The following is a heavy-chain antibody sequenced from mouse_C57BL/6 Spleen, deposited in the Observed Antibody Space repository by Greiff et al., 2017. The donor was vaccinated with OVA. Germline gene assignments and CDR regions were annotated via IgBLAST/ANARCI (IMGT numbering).Heavy chain of an antibody. CDR3: ARGGITTVVADY. V-gene: IGHV1-76*01. Sequence: VKLQESGAELVRPGASVKLSFKASGYTFTDYYINWVKQRPGQGLEWIARIYPGSGNTYYNEKFKGKATLTAEKSSSTAYMQLSSLTSEDSAVYFCARGGITTVVADYWGQGTTLTVSS. D-gene: IGHD1-1*01. CDR2: IYPGSGNT. J-gene: IGHJ2*01. CDR1: GYTFTDYY.